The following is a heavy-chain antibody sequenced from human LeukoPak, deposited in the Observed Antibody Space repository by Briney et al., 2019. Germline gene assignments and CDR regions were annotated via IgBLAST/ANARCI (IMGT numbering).Heavy chain of an antibody. CDR3: ARHGSSSWYELKFDY. CDR1: GGSISSYY. V-gene: IGHV4-59*08. Sequence: SETLSLTCTVPGGSISSYYWSWIRQPPGKGLEWIGYIYYSGSTNYNPSLKSRVTISVDTSKNQFSLKLSSVTAADTAVYYCARHGSSSWYELKFDYWGQGTLVTVSS. CDR2: IYYSGST. D-gene: IGHD6-13*01. J-gene: IGHJ4*02.